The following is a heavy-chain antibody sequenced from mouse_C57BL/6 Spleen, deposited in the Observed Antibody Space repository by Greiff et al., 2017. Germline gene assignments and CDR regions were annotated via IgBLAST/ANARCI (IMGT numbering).Heavy chain of an antibody. CDR2: IHPNSGST. Sequence: QVQLQQPGAELVKPGASVKLSCKASGYTFTSYWMHWVKQRPGQGLEWIGMIHPNSGSTNYNEKFKSKATLTVDKSSSRAYMQLSSLTSEDSAVYYCAREDYDRDYFDYWGQGTTLTVSS. CDR3: AREDYDRDYFDY. V-gene: IGHV1-64*01. CDR1: GYTFTSYW. J-gene: IGHJ2*01. D-gene: IGHD2-4*01.